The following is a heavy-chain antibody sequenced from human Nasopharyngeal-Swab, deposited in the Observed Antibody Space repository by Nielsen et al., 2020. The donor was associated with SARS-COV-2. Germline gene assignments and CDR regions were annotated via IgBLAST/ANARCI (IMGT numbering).Heavy chain of an antibody. CDR3: ARGLSGIVPAPILGLGPYYYYYYMDV. CDR2: INHSGST. V-gene: IGHV4-34*01. J-gene: IGHJ6*03. D-gene: IGHD2-2*01. Sequence: SETLSLTCAVYGGSFSGSYWGWIRQPPGKGPEWIAEINHSGSTNYNPSLKSRVTLSVDTSMNQVSLEVSSVTAADTAFYYCARGLSGIVPAPILGLGPYYYYYYMDVWGKGTTVTVSS. CDR1: GGSFSGSY.